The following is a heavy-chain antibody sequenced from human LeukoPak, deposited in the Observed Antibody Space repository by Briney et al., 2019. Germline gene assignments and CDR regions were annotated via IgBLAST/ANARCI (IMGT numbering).Heavy chain of an antibody. V-gene: IGHV1-24*01. CDR3: ATQRRPPMVRGVIIPYYYYYYMDV. CDR2: FDPEDGET. CDR1: GYTLTELS. J-gene: IGHJ6*03. Sequence: ASVTVSCMVSGYTLTELSMHWVRQAPGKGLEWMGGFDPEDGETIYAQKFQGRVTMTEDTSTDTAYMELSSLRSEDTAVYYCATQRRPPMVRGVIIPYYYYYYMDVWGKGTTVTVSS. D-gene: IGHD3-10*01.